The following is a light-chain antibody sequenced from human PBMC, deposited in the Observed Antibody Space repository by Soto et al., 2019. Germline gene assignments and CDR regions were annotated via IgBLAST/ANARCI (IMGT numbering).Light chain of an antibody. CDR1: QSIGTW. CDR2: KAS. V-gene: IGKV1-5*03. Sequence: DNMRTQATSTLSPAMWETVAINSRASQSIGTWLAWYQQKPGKAPKLLIYKASSLESGVPSRFSGSGSGTEFTLTISSLQPDDFATYYCQQYNSYSRPLGQGTKVDIK. CDR3: QQYNSYSRP. J-gene: IGKJ1*01.